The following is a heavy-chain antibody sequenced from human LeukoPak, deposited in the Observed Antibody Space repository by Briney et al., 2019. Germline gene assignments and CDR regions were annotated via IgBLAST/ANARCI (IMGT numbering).Heavy chain of an antibody. V-gene: IGHV3-7*01. Sequence: GGSLRLSCAASGFTFNSYWMTWVRQAPGKGLEWVANIKQDGSEKYYVDSVKGRFTISRDNAKNSLYLQMNSPRAEDTAVYYCARAPFYCGGDCYDYWGQGTLVTVSS. CDR1: GFTFNSYW. CDR2: IKQDGSEK. D-gene: IGHD2-21*01. J-gene: IGHJ4*02. CDR3: ARAPFYCGGDCYDY.